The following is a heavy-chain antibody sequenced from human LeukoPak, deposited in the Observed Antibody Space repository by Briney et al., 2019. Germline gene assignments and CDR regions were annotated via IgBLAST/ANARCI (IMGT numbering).Heavy chain of an antibody. CDR2: IYTGGSS. CDR1: GFSLSSNY. CDR3: ARDYVNYFENSGYFPFDL. V-gene: IGHV3-66*01. J-gene: IGHJ4*02. D-gene: IGHD3-22*01. Sequence: GGSLRLSCEAAGFSLSSNYMSWVRQTPGRRLEWVSVIYTGGSSYSADSVRDRSIISRDDNKNTMYLQMNNLTVEDTGLYYCARDYVNYFENSGYFPFDLWGQGTLVTVSS.